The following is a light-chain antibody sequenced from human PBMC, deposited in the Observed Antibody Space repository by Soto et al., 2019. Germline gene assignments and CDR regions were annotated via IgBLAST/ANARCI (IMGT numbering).Light chain of an antibody. V-gene: IGKV3-11*01. CDR3: HQRINWPPIT. CDR2: DAS. CDR1: QSVRNY. Sequence: EIVLTQSPATLSLYPGERATLSCRASQSVRNYLAWYQQKPGQAPRLLIYDASNRATGIPARFSGSGSGTDFTLTISSLEPEDFAVYYCHQRINWPPITFGQGTRLEIK. J-gene: IGKJ5*01.